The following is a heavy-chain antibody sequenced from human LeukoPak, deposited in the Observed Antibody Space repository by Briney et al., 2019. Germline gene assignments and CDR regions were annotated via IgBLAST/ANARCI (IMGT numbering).Heavy chain of an antibody. CDR1: GSTVSSNY. CDR2: IYSGGST. Sequence: GGSLRLSCAASGSTVSSNYMSWVRQAPGKGLEWVSVIYSGGSTYYADSVKGRFTISRDNSKNTLYLQMNSLRAEDTAVYYCARDSSSGWGYFDYWGQGTLVTVSS. D-gene: IGHD6-19*01. J-gene: IGHJ4*02. CDR3: ARDSSSGWGYFDY. V-gene: IGHV3-66*01.